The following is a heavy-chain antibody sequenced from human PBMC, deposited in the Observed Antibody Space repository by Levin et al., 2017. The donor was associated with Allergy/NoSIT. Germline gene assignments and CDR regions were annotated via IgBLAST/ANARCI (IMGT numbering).Heavy chain of an antibody. Sequence: GGSLRLSCAASGFTVSSNYMSWVRQAPGKGLEWVSVIYSGGSTYYADSVKGRFTISRDNSKNTLYLQMNSLRAEDTAVYYCASLYGSGSYGIYYYYYGMDGWGQGTTVTVSS. CDR1: GFTVSSNY. D-gene: IGHD3-10*01. CDR2: IYSGGST. V-gene: IGHV3-53*01. CDR3: ASLYGSGSYGIYYYYYGMDG. J-gene: IGHJ6*02.